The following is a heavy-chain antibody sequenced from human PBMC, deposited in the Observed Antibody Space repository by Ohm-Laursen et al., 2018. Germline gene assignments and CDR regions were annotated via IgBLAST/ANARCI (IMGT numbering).Heavy chain of an antibody. D-gene: IGHD2/OR15-2a*01. V-gene: IGHV3-15*01. CDR1: GFTVSDAW. Sequence: GSLRLSCAASGFTVSDAWMSWVRQAPGKGLEYVGRIKSKAAGETREYAEPVKGRFTILRDDSENTLSLQMNSLKTEDTGVYYCSTDHFSWGQGTLVTVSS. CDR2: IKSKAAGETR. CDR3: STDHFS. J-gene: IGHJ5*02.